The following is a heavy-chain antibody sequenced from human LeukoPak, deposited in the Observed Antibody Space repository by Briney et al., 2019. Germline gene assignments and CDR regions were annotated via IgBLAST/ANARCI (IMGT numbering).Heavy chain of an antibody. CDR1: GFTFSSYA. D-gene: IGHD3-22*01. CDR2: ISGSGGST. V-gene: IGHV3-23*01. CDR3: AKWNHDSSGYYDDAFDI. J-gene: IGHJ3*02. Sequence: GGSLRLSCAASGFTFSSYAMSWVRQAPGKGLEWVSAISGSGGSTYYADSVKGRFTISRDNSKNTPYLQMNSLRAEDTAVYYCAKWNHDSSGYYDDAFDIWGQGTMVTVPS.